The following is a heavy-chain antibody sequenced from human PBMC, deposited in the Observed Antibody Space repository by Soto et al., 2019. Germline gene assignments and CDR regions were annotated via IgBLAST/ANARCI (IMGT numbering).Heavy chain of an antibody. Sequence: GESLKISCKGSGYSFTSYWIGWVRQMPGKGLEWMGIIYPGVSYTRYSPSFQGQVTISADKSISTAYLQWSSLKASDTAMYYCAGGGVRGVITRTRDYYGMDVWGQGTTVTVSS. CDR3: AGGGVRGVITRTRDYYGMDV. CDR2: IYPGVSYT. D-gene: IGHD3-10*01. J-gene: IGHJ6*02. CDR1: GYSFTSYW. V-gene: IGHV5-51*01.